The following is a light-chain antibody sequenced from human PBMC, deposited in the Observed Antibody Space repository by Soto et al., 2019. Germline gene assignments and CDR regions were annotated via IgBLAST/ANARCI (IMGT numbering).Light chain of an antibody. CDR1: SSNIGAGYY. CDR2: GNS. V-gene: IGLV1-40*01. Sequence: QSVLTQPPSVSGAPGQRVTISCTGSSSNIGAGYYVHWYQQLPGTAPKLLIYGNSNRPSGVPDRFSGSKSGTSASLAITGLQAEDEADYYCLSYDSSLSGYVFGTGTKLTVL. CDR3: LSYDSSLSGYV. J-gene: IGLJ1*01.